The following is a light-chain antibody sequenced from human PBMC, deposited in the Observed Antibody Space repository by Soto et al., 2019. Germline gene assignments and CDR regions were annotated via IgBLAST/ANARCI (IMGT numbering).Light chain of an antibody. V-gene: IGKV3-20*01. Sequence: EIVLTQSAATLSLSPGERATLSCRASQTVGGRYLAWFQQKPGQTPRVLIYGASTRAAGVPDRFSGSGSGTDFSLAINRLEPEDFALYYCLQYVSSPWTFGQGTKVEV. CDR3: LQYVSSPWT. CDR1: QTVGGRY. J-gene: IGKJ1*01. CDR2: GAS.